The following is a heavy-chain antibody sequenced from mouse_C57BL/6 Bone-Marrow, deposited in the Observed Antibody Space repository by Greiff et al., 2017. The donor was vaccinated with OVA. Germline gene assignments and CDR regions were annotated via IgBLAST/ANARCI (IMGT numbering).Heavy chain of an antibody. CDR3: ARAQDLYAMDY. Sequence: DVHLVESGGGLVKPGGSLKLSCAASGFTFSSYAMSWVRQTPEKRLEWVATISDGGSYTYYPDNVKGRFTISRDNAKNNLYLQMSHLKSEDTAMYYCARAQDLYAMDYWGQGTSVTVSS. CDR2: ISDGGSYT. J-gene: IGHJ4*01. CDR1: GFTFSSYA. V-gene: IGHV5-4*01.